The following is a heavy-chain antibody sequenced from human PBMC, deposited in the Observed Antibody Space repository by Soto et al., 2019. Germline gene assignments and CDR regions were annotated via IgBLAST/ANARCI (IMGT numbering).Heavy chain of an antibody. Sequence: SVKVSCKASGGTFSSYTISWVRQAPGQGLEWMGRIIPILGIANYAQKFQGRVTITADKSTSTAYMELSSLRSEDTAVYYCARPYSSHSSGPVYYYYYGIDVWGQGPTVTVSS. CDR2: IIPILGIA. D-gene: IGHD3-22*01. CDR1: GGTFSSYT. V-gene: IGHV1-69*02. CDR3: ARPYSSHSSGPVYYYYYGIDV. J-gene: IGHJ6*02.